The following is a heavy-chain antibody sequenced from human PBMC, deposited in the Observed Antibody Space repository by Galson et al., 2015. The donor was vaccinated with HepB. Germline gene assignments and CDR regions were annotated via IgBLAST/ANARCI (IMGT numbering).Heavy chain of an antibody. D-gene: IGHD3-3*01. J-gene: IGHJ4*02. V-gene: IGHV1-3*01. CDR2: INAGNGNT. Sequence: SVKVSCKASGYTFTSYAMHWVRQAPGQRLEWMGWINAGNGNTKYSQKFQGRVTITRDTSASTAYMELSSLRSEDTAVYYCAREGATGFLEWSLWYYFDYWGQGTLVTVSS. CDR1: GYTFTSYA. CDR3: AREGATGFLEWSLWYYFDY.